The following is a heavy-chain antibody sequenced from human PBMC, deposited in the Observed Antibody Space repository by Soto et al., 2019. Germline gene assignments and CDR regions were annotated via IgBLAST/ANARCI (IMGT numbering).Heavy chain of an antibody. Sequence: ASVKVSCKASGYTFTNFGVTWVRRAPGQGLEWMGWISAYTDTPNYAQKFQGRVTMTIDTSTSTAYMDLRSLTSDDTAVYHCAREYYDSSGYYFDYWGQGTLVTVSS. J-gene: IGHJ4*02. CDR3: AREYYDSSGYYFDY. V-gene: IGHV1-18*01. CDR1: GYTFTNFG. D-gene: IGHD3-22*01. CDR2: ISAYTDTP.